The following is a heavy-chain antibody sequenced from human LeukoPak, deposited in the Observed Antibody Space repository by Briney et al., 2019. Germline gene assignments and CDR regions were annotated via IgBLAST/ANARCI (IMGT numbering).Heavy chain of an antibody. V-gene: IGHV3-53*01. CDR3: ARDPEGPYYMDV. CDR2: IYSGGST. J-gene: IGHJ6*03. Sequence: PGGSLRLSCAASGFTVSTNYMSWLRQAPGKGLEWVSVIYSGGSTYYADSVKGRFTISRDNSKNTLYLQMNSLRAEDTAVYYCARDPEGPYYMDVWGKGTTVTVSS. CDR1: GFTVSTNY.